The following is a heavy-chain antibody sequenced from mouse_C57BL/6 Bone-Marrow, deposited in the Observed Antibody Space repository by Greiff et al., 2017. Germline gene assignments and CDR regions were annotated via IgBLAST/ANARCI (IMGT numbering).Heavy chain of an antibody. CDR1: GYTFTSYW. CDR3: ARRDYYRGYFDY. J-gene: IGHJ2*01. Sequence: QVQLQQPGAELVRPGSSVKLSCKASGYTFTSYWMHWVQQRPIQGLEWIGNIDPSDSETHYNQKFKDKATLTVDKSSSTAYMQLSSLTSEDSAVYYSARRDYYRGYFDYWGQGTTLTVSS. V-gene: IGHV1-52*01. CDR2: IDPSDSET. D-gene: IGHD2-12*01.